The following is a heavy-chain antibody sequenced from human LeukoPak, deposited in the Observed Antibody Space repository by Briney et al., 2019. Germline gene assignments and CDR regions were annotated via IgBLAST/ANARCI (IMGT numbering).Heavy chain of an antibody. CDR3: TTGVPIVVVPAAPNYYYYYMDV. Sequence: PGGSLRLSCAASGFTFSSYEMNWVRQAPGKGLEWVSYISSSGSTIYYADSVKGRFTISRDNAKNSLYLQMNSLKTEDTAVYYCTTGVPIVVVPAAPNYYYYYMDVWGKGTTVTVSS. J-gene: IGHJ6*03. CDR1: GFTFSSYE. V-gene: IGHV3-48*03. CDR2: ISSSGSTI. D-gene: IGHD2-2*01.